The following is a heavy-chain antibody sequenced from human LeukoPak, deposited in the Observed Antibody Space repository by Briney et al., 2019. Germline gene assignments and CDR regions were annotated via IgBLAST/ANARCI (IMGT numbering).Heavy chain of an antibody. J-gene: IGHJ3*02. Sequence: SVTVSCKASGGTFSSYAISWVRQAPGQGLEWMGGIIPIFGTANYAQKFQGRVTITADESTSTAYMELSSLRSEDTAVYYWARGQRGYSGYLDAFDIWGQGTMVTVSS. CDR1: GGTFSSYA. D-gene: IGHD5-12*01. CDR3: ARGQRGYSGYLDAFDI. V-gene: IGHV1-69*01. CDR2: IIPIFGTA.